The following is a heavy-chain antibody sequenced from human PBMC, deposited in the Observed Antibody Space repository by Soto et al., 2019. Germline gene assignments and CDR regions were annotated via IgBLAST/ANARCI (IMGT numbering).Heavy chain of an antibody. V-gene: IGHV1-2*02. D-gene: IGHD3-9*01. CDR1: GYTFTGYY. Sequence: ASVKVSCKASGYTFTGYYMHWVRQAPGQGLEWMGWINPNSGGTNYAQKFQGRVTMTGDTSISTAYMELSRLRSDDTAVYYCASPPRNAYYEIFAGQYGPLYDLDYWGQGPLLTVSS. CDR2: INPNSGGT. CDR3: ASPPRNAYYEIFAGQYGPLYDLDY. J-gene: IGHJ4*02.